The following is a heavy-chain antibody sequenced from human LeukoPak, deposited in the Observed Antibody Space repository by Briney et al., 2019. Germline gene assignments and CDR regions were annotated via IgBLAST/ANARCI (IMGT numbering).Heavy chain of an antibody. CDR3: AKAYAGYDLGGSYYLGY. Sequence: GGSLRLSCAASGFTFSSYAMSWVRQAPGKGLEWVSTIGNSDTSTYYADSVKGRFTISRDNSKNSLYLQMNSLRAEDTAIYYCAKAYAGYDLGGSYYLGYWGQGTLVTVSS. D-gene: IGHD5-12*01. CDR1: GFTFSSYA. V-gene: IGHV3-23*01. CDR2: IGNSDTST. J-gene: IGHJ4*02.